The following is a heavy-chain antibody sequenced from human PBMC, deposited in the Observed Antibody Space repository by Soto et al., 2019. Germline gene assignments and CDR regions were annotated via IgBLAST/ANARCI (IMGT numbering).Heavy chain of an antibody. D-gene: IGHD6-13*01. CDR3: ARGGFYSSSWYGMDV. J-gene: IGHJ6*02. CDR1: GGSFSGYY. Sequence: SETLSLTCAVYGGSFSGYYWSWIRQPPGKGLEWIGEINHSGSTNYNPSLKSRITISVDTSKNQFSLKLSSVTAADTDVYYCARGGFYSSSWYGMDVWGQGTTVTVSS. V-gene: IGHV4-34*01. CDR2: INHSGST.